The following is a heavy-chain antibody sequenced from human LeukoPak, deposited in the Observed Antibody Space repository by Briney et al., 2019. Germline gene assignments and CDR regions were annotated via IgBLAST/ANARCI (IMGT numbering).Heavy chain of an antibody. CDR1: GFTFSSYG. CDR2: IRYDGSNK. V-gene: IGHV3-30*02. J-gene: IGHJ4*02. Sequence: PGGSLRLSCAASGFTFSSYGMHWVRQAPGKGLEWVAFIRYDGSNKYYADSVKGRLTISRDNSKNTLYLQMNSLRAEDTAVYYCAKVGYTIFGVVSGAFDYWGQGTLVTVSS. D-gene: IGHD3-3*01. CDR3: AKVGYTIFGVVSGAFDY.